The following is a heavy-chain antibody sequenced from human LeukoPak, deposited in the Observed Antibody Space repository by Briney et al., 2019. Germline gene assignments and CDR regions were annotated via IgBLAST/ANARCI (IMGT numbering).Heavy chain of an antibody. Sequence: SETLSLTCTVSGGSISSGDDYWSWIRQPPGKGLEWIGYIYYSGSTYYNPSLKSRVTISVDTSKNQFSLKLSSVTAADTAVYYCASFWVGYCSSTSCFRPDYWGQGTLVTVSS. V-gene: IGHV4-30-4*01. D-gene: IGHD2-2*01. CDR3: ASFWVGYCSSTSCFRPDY. CDR1: GGSISSGDDY. J-gene: IGHJ4*02. CDR2: IYYSGST.